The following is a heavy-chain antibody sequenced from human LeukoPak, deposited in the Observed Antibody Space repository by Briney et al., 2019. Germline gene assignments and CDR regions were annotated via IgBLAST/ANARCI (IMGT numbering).Heavy chain of an antibody. CDR3: AREWGRIAVAGGPGY. Sequence: GGSLRLSCEASGFIFSNYGMHWVRQTPGKGLEWLALIWYDGQTKFYADSVKGRFTISRDNSGNTLFLHMTSLRVEDTAVYYCAREWGRIAVAGGPGYWGQGALVTVSS. V-gene: IGHV3-33*01. CDR2: IWYDGQTK. D-gene: IGHD6-19*01. J-gene: IGHJ4*02. CDR1: GFIFSNYG.